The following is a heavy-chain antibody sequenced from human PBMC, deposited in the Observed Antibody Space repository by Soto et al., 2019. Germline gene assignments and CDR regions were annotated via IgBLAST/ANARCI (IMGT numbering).Heavy chain of an antibody. D-gene: IGHD3-9*01. CDR2: IYPGDSET. V-gene: IGHV5-51*01. CDR3: ARRDYDILSAMDNWFDP. CDR1: GYRFTSHW. J-gene: IGHJ5*02. Sequence: GESLKISCKGSGYRFTSHWIGWVRQLPGKGLEWMGIIYPGDSETRYSPSFQGRVTISVDKSINTAYLQWSSLKASDTAMYYCARRDYDILSAMDNWFDPWGQGTLVTVSS.